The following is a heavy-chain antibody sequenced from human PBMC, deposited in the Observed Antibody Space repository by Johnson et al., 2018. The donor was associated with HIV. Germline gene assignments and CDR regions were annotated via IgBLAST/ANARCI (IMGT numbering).Heavy chain of an antibody. CDR3: ARDGVVVVPGGWGAFDI. Sequence: VQLVESGGGLVKPGGSLRLSCAASGFTLSSYWMSWVRQTPGKGLEWVANIKQDGSEKKYVDSLKGRFTISRDNSKNTLYLQMNSLRAEDTAVYYCARDGVVVVPGGWGAFDIWGQGTLVTVSS. V-gene: IGHV3-7*01. J-gene: IGHJ3*02. CDR2: IKQDGSEK. CDR1: GFTLSSYW. D-gene: IGHD2-15*01.